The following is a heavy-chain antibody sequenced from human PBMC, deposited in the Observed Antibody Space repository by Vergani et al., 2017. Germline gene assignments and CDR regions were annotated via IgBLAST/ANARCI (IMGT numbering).Heavy chain of an antibody. Sequence: QVQLVQSGAEVKKPGASVKVSCKASGYTFTSYYMHWVRQAPGQGLEWMGIINPSGGSTSYAQKFQGRVTMTRDTSTSTVYTELSSLRSEDTAVYYCARVGPSDHPPHLSSGHSRAFDIWGQGTMVTVSS. D-gene: IGHD3-22*01. CDR1: GYTFTSYY. J-gene: IGHJ3*02. V-gene: IGHV1-46*03. CDR3: ARVGPSDHPPHLSSGHSRAFDI. CDR2: INPSGGST.